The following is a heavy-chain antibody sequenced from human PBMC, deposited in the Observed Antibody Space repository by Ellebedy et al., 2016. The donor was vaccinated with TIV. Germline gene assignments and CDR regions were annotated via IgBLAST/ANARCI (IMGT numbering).Heavy chain of an antibody. CDR3: AKDRTPGDGYWVFDY. V-gene: IGHV3-23*01. CDR1: GFTFSSYA. Sequence: PGGSLRLSCAASGFTFSSYAMTWVRQAPGKGLDWVSGIVGSGAQKYADSVKGRFTISRDNSKSTLDLQMNSLRAEDTAVYFCAKDRTPGDGYWVFDYWGQGTLVTVSS. D-gene: IGHD5-18*01. CDR2: IVGSGAQ. J-gene: IGHJ4*02.